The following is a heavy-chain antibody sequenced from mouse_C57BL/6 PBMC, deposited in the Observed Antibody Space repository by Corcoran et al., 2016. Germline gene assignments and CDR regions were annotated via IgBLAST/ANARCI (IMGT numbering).Heavy chain of an antibody. CDR3: ARSHYDGSSFYYFDY. CDR1: GYAFNSYW. CDR2: IYPGDGDT. D-gene: IGHD1-1*01. V-gene: IGHV1-80*01. Sequence: QVQLQQSGAELVKPGASVKISCKASGYAFNSYWMNWVKQRPGKGLEWIGQIYPGDGDTNYNGKFKGKATLTADKSSSTAYMQLSSLTSEDSAVYFCARSHYDGSSFYYFDYWGQGTTLTVSS. J-gene: IGHJ2*01.